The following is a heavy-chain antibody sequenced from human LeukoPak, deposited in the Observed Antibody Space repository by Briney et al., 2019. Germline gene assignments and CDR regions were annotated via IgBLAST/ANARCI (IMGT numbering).Heavy chain of an antibody. D-gene: IGHD3-10*01. CDR2: TYYRSKWHN. Sequence: SQTLSLTCAISGDSVSSVSAAWYWIRQSPSRGLEWLGGTYYRSKWHNDYAVSVKSRITINADTSKNQFSLQLNSVTPEDTAVYYCARDPSGDQGLDFWGQGTLVTVSS. J-gene: IGHJ4*02. CDR1: GDSVSSVSAA. CDR3: ARDPSGDQGLDF. V-gene: IGHV6-1*01.